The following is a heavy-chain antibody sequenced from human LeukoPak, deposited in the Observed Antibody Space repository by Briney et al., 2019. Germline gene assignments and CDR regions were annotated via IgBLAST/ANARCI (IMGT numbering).Heavy chain of an antibody. V-gene: IGHV1-18*01. CDR1: GYTFTSYG. CDR2: VSAYNGNT. Sequence: ASVKVSCKASGYTFTSYGISWVRQAPGQGLEWMGWVSAYNGNTNYAQKLQGRVTMTTDTSTSTAYMELRSLRSDDTAVYYCARDRAGPYYMDVWGKGTTVTVSS. J-gene: IGHJ6*03. CDR3: ARDRAGPYYMDV.